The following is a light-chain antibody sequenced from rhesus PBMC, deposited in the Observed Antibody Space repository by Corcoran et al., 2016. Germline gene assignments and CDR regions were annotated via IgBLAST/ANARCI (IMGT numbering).Light chain of an antibody. CDR1: QSLLYSSNSKNY. V-gene: IGKV4-1*01. CDR3: QQYYDTPYT. J-gene: IGKJ2*01. CDR2: WAA. Sequence: DIVMAQSPDSLAVSLGERVTINCKSSQSLLYSSNSKNYLAWYQQKPGQAPKLLIYWAATRESGVPNRFSGSGSVTDFTLTISGLQAEDVAVYYCQQYYDTPYTFGQGTKVEI.